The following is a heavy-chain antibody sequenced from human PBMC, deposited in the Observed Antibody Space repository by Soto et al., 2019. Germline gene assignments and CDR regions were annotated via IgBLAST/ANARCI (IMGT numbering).Heavy chain of an antibody. CDR1: GYTLISYG. J-gene: IGHJ1*01. CDR3: VGGYYFREY. V-gene: IGHV3-30*03. CDR2: ISSDGSKK. Sequence: QVQLVESGGGVVQPGRSLRLSCAASGYTLISYGMHWVRQAPGKGLAWVAAISSDGSKKYYAGSVKGRFTISRDNSKNKSYLPMNSLRAEVTAVYYCVGGYYFREYWGQGSLFTVS. D-gene: IGHD3-22*01.